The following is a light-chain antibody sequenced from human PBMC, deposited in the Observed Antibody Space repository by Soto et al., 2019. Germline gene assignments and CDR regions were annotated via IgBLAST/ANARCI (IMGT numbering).Light chain of an antibody. Sequence: QTVVTQEPSFSVSPGGTVTLTCGLSSGSVSTRYYPSWYQQTPGQAPRTLIYSTNTRSSGVPDRFSGSILGNKAALTITWAQSDYESDDSCVLYMGSGVVVFGGGTKLTVL. V-gene: IGLV8-61*01. CDR3: VLYMGSGVVV. J-gene: IGLJ2*01. CDR2: STN. CDR1: SGSVSTRYY.